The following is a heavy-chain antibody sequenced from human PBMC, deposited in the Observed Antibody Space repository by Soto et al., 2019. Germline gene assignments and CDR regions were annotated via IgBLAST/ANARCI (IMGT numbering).Heavy chain of an antibody. CDR1: GFSLSTHGMR. J-gene: IGHJ4*02. CDR3: AHRGQGFDY. Sequence: SGPTLVNPTQTLTLTCTFSGFSLSTHGMRVTWIRQPPGKALEWLARIDWDDDKFYSTSLRTRLTVSKDTSKNQVVLTMTHMDPVDTATYFCAHRGQGFDYWGQGILVTVSS. CDR2: IDWDDDK. V-gene: IGHV2-70*04.